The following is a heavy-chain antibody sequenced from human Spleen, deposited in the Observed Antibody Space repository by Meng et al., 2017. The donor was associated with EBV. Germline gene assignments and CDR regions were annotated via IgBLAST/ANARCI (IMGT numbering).Heavy chain of an antibody. CDR2: IYYSGDT. CDR1: GASVSSNTYY. J-gene: IGHJ4*02. Sequence: VELQEPGPGLVKSSVTLSLTCTVSGASVSSNTYYWSWIRQPPGKRLEWIGNIYYSGDTKYNPSLESRVTISLHTSKNQFSLRLTSVTAADTAVYYCVREVRSGSYFNDYWGQGTLVTVSS. D-gene: IGHD1-26*01. V-gene: IGHV4-61*01. CDR3: VREVRSGSYFNDY.